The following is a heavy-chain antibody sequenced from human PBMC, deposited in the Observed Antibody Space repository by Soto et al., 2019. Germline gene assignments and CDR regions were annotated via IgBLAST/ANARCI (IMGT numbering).Heavy chain of an antibody. CDR3: AKDSDRYCSGGSGSKVY. J-gene: IGHJ4*01. V-gene: IGHV3-23*01. CDR1: GFTFSSYA. Sequence: EVQLLESGGGLVQPGGSLRLSCAASGFTFSSYAMSWVRQAPGKGLEWVSAISGIGGSTYYADSVKGRFTISRDNSTNTLHLQINRPRAEATSVYYCAKDSDRYCSGGSGSKVYWGHGTLVTVSS. D-gene: IGHD2-15*01. CDR2: ISGIGGST.